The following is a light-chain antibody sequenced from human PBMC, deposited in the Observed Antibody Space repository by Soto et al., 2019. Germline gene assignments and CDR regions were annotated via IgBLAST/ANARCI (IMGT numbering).Light chain of an antibody. CDR3: SPYTTNTGLEYV. J-gene: IGLJ1*01. CDR1: SSDVGGYNS. Sequence: QSVLTQPASVSGSPGQSITISCTGTSSDVGGYNSVSWYQHHPGKAPKLMIYEVSNRPSGVSDRFSGSKSGNTASLTISGLQAEDEADYYCSPYTTNTGLEYVFGTGTKVTVL. CDR2: EVS. V-gene: IGLV2-14*01.